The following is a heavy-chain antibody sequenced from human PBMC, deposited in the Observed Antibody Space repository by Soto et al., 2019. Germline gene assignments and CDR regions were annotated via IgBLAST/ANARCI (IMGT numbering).Heavy chain of an antibody. D-gene: IGHD5-12*01. CDR1: GFIFSSYT. Sequence: EVQLVESGGGLVKPRGSLRLSCAASGFIFSSYTMNWVRQAPGKGLEWVSSISASSTYIYYADSLKGRFTISRDNAHNSLYLQVNSLRAEDTAVYYCARGWLRDPWMYWGQGTLVTVSS. CDR2: ISASSTYI. J-gene: IGHJ4*02. V-gene: IGHV3-21*01. CDR3: ARGWLRDPWMY.